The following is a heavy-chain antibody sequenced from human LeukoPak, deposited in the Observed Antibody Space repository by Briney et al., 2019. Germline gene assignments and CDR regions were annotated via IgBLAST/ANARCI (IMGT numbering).Heavy chain of an antibody. CDR2: IYHSGST. V-gene: IGHV4-30-2*01. CDR3: ARGSVTLRYFDRIPLEY. CDR1: GGSIISGGYY. J-gene: IGHJ4*02. D-gene: IGHD3-9*01. Sequence: SETLSLTCTVSGGSIISGGYYWSWIRQPPGKGLEWIGYIYHSGSTYYNPSLKSRVTISVDRSKNQFSLKLSSVTAADTAVYYCARGSVTLRYFDRIPLEYWGQGTLVTVSS.